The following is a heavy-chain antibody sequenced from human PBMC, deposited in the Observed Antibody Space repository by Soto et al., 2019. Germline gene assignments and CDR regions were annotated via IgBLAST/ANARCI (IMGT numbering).Heavy chain of an antibody. V-gene: IGHV3-23*01. D-gene: IGHD3-9*01. Sequence: PGGSLRLSCAASGFTFSSYAMSWVRQAPGKGLEWVSAISGSGGSTYYADSVKGRFTISRDNSKNTLYLQMNSLRAEDTAVYYCAKWDEGGNYDILTGYSTLDPFDIWGQGTMVTVSS. CDR3: AKWDEGGNYDILTGYSTLDPFDI. CDR1: GFTFSSYA. J-gene: IGHJ3*02. CDR2: ISGSGGST.